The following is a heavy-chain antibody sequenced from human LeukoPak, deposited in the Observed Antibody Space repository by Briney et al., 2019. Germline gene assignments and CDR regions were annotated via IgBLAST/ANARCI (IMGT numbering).Heavy chain of an antibody. Sequence: PSETLSLTCTVSGGSITSYYWSWVRQPPGKGLEWVGYMYFSGTNNYSPSLKSRVTISVDTSKNQFSLKMTSVTAADTAVYYCARQGLGRSGYYGHYFDFWGQGILVTVSS. CDR3: ARQGLGRSGYYGHYFDF. D-gene: IGHD3-3*01. CDR1: GGSITSYY. V-gene: IGHV4-59*08. J-gene: IGHJ4*02. CDR2: MYFSGTN.